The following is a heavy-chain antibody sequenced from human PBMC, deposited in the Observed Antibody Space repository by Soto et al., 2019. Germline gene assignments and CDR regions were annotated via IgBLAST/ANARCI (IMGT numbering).Heavy chain of an antibody. CDR1: GFSLSNARMG. CDR2: IFSNDEK. Sequence: QVTLKESGPVLVKPTETLTLTSTVSGFSLSNARMGVSWIRQPPGKALEWLAHIFSNDEKSYSTSLKSRLTXSXXTSNRQVVLTMTNMDPVDTATYYCARTLPELLFDYWGQGTLVTVSS. V-gene: IGHV2-26*01. D-gene: IGHD2-2*01. CDR3: ARTLPELLFDY. J-gene: IGHJ4*02.